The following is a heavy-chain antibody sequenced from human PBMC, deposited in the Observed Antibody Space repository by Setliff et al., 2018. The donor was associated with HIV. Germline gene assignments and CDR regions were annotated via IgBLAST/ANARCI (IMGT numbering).Heavy chain of an antibody. Sequence: SETLSLTCTVSGGSIRTGAYYWGWIRQPPGKGLEWIGSIYYSETVYYGGRTYYSPSLKSRVTISVDTSKNQFSLSLMSVTAADTAVYYCARGVPLLPPHYWGQGTLVTVSS. V-gene: IGHV4-39*07. CDR1: GGSIRTGAYY. CDR3: ARGVPLLPPHY. J-gene: IGHJ4*02. CDR2: IYYSETVYYGGRT. D-gene: IGHD2-21*02.